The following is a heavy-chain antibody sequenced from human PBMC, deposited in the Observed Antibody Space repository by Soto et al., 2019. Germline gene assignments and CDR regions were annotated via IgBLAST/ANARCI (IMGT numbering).Heavy chain of an antibody. Sequence: TSETLSLTCAVYGGSFSGYYWSWIRQPPGKGLEWIGEINHSGSTNYNPSLKSRVTISVDTSKNQFSLKLSSVTAADTAVYYCARVGCHFGVWGSYRSPRGCWFDPWGQGTLVTVSS. CDR3: ARVGCHFGVWGSYRSPRGCWFDP. CDR1: GGSFSGYY. CDR2: INHSGST. J-gene: IGHJ5*02. V-gene: IGHV4-34*01. D-gene: IGHD3-16*02.